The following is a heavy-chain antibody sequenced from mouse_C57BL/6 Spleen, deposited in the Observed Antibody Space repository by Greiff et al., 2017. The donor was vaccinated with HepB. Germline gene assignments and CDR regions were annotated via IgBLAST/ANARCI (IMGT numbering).Heavy chain of an antibody. CDR1: GFNIKDDY. CDR2: IDPENGDT. V-gene: IGHV14-4*01. CDR3: TTTFDY. J-gene: IGHJ3*01. Sequence: VQLKQSGAELVRPGASVKLSCTASGFNIKDDYMHWVKQRPEQGLEWIGWIDPENGDTEYASKFQGKATITADTSSNTAYMQLRSLTSEDTAVYDCTTTFDYWGQGTLVTVSA.